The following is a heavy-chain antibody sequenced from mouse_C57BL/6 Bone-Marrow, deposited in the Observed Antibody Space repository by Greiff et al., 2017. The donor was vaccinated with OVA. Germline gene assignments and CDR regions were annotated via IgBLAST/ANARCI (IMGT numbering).Heavy chain of an antibody. CDR3: ARDLLLRYWYCDV. J-gene: IGHJ1*03. V-gene: IGHV1-61*01. D-gene: IGHD1-1*01. CDR2: IYPSDSET. CDR1: GYTFTSYW. Sequence: QVQLQQPGAELVRPGSSVKLSCKASGYTFTSYWMDWVKQRPGQGLEWIGNIYPSDSETHYNQKFKDKATLTVDKSSSTAYMQLSSLTSEDSAVYYCARDLLLRYWYCDVWGTGTTVTVSS.